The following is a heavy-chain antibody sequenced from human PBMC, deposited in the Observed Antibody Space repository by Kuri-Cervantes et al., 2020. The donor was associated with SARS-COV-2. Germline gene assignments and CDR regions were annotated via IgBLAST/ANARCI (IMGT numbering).Heavy chain of an antibody. D-gene: IGHD3-22*01. CDR2: INAGNGNT. V-gene: IGHV1-3*01. CDR3: ARDGPTYYYDSSGYSPVLAFDI. CDR1: GYTFTSYA. Sequence: ASVKVSCKASGYTFTSYAMHWVRQAPGQRLEWMGWINAGNGNTKYSQKFQGRVTITTDTSTSTAYMELRSLRSDDTAVYYCARDGPTYYYDSSGYSPVLAFDIWGQGTMVTVSS. J-gene: IGHJ3*02.